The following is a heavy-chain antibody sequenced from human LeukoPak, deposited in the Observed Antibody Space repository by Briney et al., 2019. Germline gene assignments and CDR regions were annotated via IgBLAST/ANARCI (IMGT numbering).Heavy chain of an antibody. V-gene: IGHV4-59*01. J-gene: IGHJ5*02. CDR3: ASFPGTVRGRDP. D-gene: IGHD2/OR15-2a*01. CDR2: IYYSGST. Sequence: SETLSLTCTVSGGSIRGYYWSWIRQPPGKGLEWIGYIYYSGSTNYNPSLKSRVVISIDKSKNQFSLRLSSVTAADTAVYYCASFPGTVRGRDPWGQGILVTVSS. CDR1: GGSIRGYY.